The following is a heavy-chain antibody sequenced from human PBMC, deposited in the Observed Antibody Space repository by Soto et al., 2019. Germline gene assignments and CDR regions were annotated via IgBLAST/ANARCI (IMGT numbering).Heavy chain of an antibody. D-gene: IGHD1-20*01. CDR2: ISAYNGNT. Sequence: QVQLVQSGGEVKKPGASVKVSCKASGYTFINYGISWVRQAPGQGLEWMGWISAYNGNTNYAQRLQGRVTMTTDTATSTVYMELRSLRSDDTAVYYCSSADITGTTSYWGQGTLVTVSS. V-gene: IGHV1-18*01. CDR1: GYTFINYG. J-gene: IGHJ4*02. CDR3: SSADITGTTSY.